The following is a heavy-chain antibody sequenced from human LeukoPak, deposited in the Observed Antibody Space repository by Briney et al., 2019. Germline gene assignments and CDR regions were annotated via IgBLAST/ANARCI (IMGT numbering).Heavy chain of an antibody. CDR1: GGSISSGSYY. J-gene: IGHJ6*03. CDR3: ARGRIDRSGIAVAGTLLRYYYYMDV. Sequence: PSQTLSLTCTVSGGSISSGSYYWSWIRQPAGKGLEWIGSIYHSGSTNYNPSLKSRVTISVDTSKNQFSLKLSSVTAADTAVYYCARGRIDRSGIAVAGTLLRYYYYMDVWGKGTTVTVSS. D-gene: IGHD6-19*01. CDR2: IYHSGST. V-gene: IGHV4-61*02.